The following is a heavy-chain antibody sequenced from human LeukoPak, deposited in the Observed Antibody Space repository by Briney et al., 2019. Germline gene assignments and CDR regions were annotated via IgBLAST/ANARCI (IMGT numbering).Heavy chain of an antibody. CDR1: GYTFTSYD. CDR2: MNPNSGNT. D-gene: IGHD6-13*01. V-gene: IGHV1-8*01. J-gene: IGHJ5*02. CDR3: ARVYSSSWYYWFDP. Sequence: ASVKVSCKASGYTFTSYDINWVRQATGQGLEWMGWMNPNSGNTGYAQKFQGRVTMTRNTSISTAYMELSSLRSEGTAVYYCARVYSSSWYYWFDPWGQGTLVTVSS.